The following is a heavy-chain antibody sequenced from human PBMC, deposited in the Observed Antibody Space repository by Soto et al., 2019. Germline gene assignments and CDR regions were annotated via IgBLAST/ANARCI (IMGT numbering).Heavy chain of an antibody. CDR2: ISGSGGST. CDR3: AKDPSHTMIVVVITKFDS. CDR1: GFTFSSYA. D-gene: IGHD3-22*01. Sequence: EVQLLESGGGLVQPGGSLRLSCAASGFTFSSYAMSWVRQAPGKGLEWVSAISGSGGSTYYADSVKGRFTISRDNSKNTLYLQMNSLRAEDTAVYYCAKDPSHTMIVVVITKFDSWGQGTLVTVSS. J-gene: IGHJ4*02. V-gene: IGHV3-23*01.